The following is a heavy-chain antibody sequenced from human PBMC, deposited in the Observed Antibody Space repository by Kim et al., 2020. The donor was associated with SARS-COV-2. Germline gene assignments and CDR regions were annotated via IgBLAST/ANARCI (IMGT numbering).Heavy chain of an antibody. CDR1: GGSISSSSYY. Sequence: SETLSLTCTVSGGSISSSSYYWGWIRQPPGKGLEWIGSIYYSGSTYYNPSLKSRVTISVDTSKNQFSLKLSSVTAADTAVYYCARLPSHSSVGYFDLWGRGTLVTVSS. V-gene: IGHV4-39*01. D-gene: IGHD6-19*01. J-gene: IGHJ2*01. CDR3: ARLPSHSSVGYFDL. CDR2: IYYSGST.